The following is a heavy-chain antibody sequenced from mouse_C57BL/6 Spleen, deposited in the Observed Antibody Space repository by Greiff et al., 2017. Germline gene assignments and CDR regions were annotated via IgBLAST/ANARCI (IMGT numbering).Heavy chain of an antibody. J-gene: IGHJ4*01. CDR3: ASLYYYGSRGHGAMDY. CDR2: IYPGDGDT. D-gene: IGHD1-1*01. Sequence: QVQLQQSGAELVKPGASVKISCKASGYAFSSYWMNWVKQRPGKGLEWIGQIYPGDGDTNYNGKFKGKATLTADKSSSTAYMQLSSLTSEDSAVYFCASLYYYGSRGHGAMDYWGQGTSVTVSS. CDR1: GYAFSSYW. V-gene: IGHV1-80*01.